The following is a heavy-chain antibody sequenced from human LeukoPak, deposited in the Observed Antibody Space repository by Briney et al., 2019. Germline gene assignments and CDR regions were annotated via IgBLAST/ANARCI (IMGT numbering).Heavy chain of an antibody. CDR1: GYTFTGYY. CDR3: ARGPLSPYFDY. V-gene: IGHV1-2*02. J-gene: IGHJ4*02. Sequence: ASVKVSCKASGYTFTGYYMHWVRLAPGQGLGWMGWVNPNSGDTNYAQKFQGRVTMTRDTSINTAYMELSGLTSDDTAVYYCARGPLSPYFDYWGQGTLVTVSS. D-gene: IGHD3-16*01. CDR2: VNPNSGDT.